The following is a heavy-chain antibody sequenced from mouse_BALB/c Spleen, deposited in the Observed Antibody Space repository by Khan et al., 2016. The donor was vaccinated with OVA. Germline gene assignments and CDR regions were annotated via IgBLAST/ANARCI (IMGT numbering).Heavy chain of an antibody. J-gene: IGHJ1*01. Sequence: QIQLVQSGPELKKPGETVKISCKASGYTFTNYGMNWVKQAPGKGLKWMGWINTYTGEPTYADDFKGRFAFSLETSANTAYLQIKTLKNEATAAYYCARSASYWFCNVWGAVTTVTVSS. CDR2: INTYTGEP. CDR1: GYTFTNYG. CDR3: ARSASYWFCNV. V-gene: IGHV9-3-1*01.